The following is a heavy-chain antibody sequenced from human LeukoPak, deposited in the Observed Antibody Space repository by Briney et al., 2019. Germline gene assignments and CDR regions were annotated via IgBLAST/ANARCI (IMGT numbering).Heavy chain of an antibody. D-gene: IGHD6-13*01. CDR2: IYYSGST. J-gene: IGHJ4*02. V-gene: IGHV4-59*01. Sequence: SETLSLTCTVSGGSISSYYWSWIRQPPGKGLEWIGYIYYSGSTNYNPSLKSRVTISVDTSKNQFSLKLSSVTAADTAAYYCARVRSSSWYYFDYWGQGTLVTVSS. CDR1: GGSISSYY. CDR3: ARVRSSSWYYFDY.